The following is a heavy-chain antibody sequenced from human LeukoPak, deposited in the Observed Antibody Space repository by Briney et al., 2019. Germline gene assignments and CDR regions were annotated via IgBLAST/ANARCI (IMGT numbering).Heavy chain of an antibody. J-gene: IGHJ2*01. D-gene: IGHD3-22*01. CDR1: GFTVSSNY. CDR2: IYSGGST. CDR3: ARPSYYYDSSGYYSLYWYFDL. Sequence: GGSLRLSCAASGFTVSSNYMSWVRQAPGKGLEWVSVIYSGGSTYYADSVKGRFTISRDNSKNTLYLQMNSLRAEDTAVYYCARPSYYYDSSGYYSLYWYFDLWGRGTLVTVSS. V-gene: IGHV3-53*01.